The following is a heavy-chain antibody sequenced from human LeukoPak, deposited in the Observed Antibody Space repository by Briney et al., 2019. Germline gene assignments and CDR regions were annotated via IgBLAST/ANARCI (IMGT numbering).Heavy chain of an antibody. D-gene: IGHD3-22*01. Sequence: PGGSLRLSCAAYGFNFRTYWMTWVRQAPGKGLEWVANIKEDGSEKYFVDSVKGRFTVSRDNAKKSLYLQMTSLRAEDTAVYYCARDQDSSGWDMNFDLWGRGTLVSVSS. V-gene: IGHV3-7*01. CDR3: ARDQDSSGWDMNFDL. J-gene: IGHJ2*01. CDR1: GFNFRTYW. CDR2: IKEDGSEK.